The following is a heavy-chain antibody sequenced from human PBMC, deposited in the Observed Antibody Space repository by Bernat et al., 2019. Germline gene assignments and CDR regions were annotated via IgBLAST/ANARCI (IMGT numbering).Heavy chain of an antibody. D-gene: IGHD5-12*01. CDR2: ISYDGNTK. CDR3: ARDWRRGGYSLFFDY. J-gene: IGHJ4*02. CDR1: GFTFSSYT. V-gene: IGHV3-30-3*01. Sequence: QVQLVESGGGVVQPGRSLRLSCAASGFTFSSYTLHWVRQAPGKGLEWGAVISYDGNTKYHADSVKGRFTITRDNSRNTLYLEMNSLRPEDTAVYSCARDWRRGGYSLFFDYWGQGTLVTVSS.